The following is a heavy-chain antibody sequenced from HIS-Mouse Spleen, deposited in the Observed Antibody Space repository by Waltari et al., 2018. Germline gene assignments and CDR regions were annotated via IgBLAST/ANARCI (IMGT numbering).Heavy chain of an antibody. CDR3: ARGRGYSSSWYAFDI. V-gene: IGHV4-34*01. J-gene: IGHJ3*02. Sequence: QVQLQQWGAGLLKPSETLSLTCAVYGGSFSGYYWSWIRQPPGKGLEWIGEINHSGSTNYNPYLKSRVTISVDTSKNQFSLKLSSVTAADTAVYYCARGRGYSSSWYAFDIWGQGTMVTVSS. CDR2: INHSGST. CDR1: GGSFSGYY. D-gene: IGHD6-13*01.